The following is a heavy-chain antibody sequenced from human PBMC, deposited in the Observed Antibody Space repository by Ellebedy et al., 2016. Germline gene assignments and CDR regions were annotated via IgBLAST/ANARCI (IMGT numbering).Heavy chain of an antibody. D-gene: IGHD2-15*01. CDR3: ARHERSCSGGSCYSGSFGY. Sequence: SETLSLTCAVYGGSFSGYYWSWIRQPPGKGLEWIGYIYHSGSTYYNPSLKSRVTISVDTSKNQFSLKLSSVTAADTAVYYCARHERSCSGGSCYSGSFGYWGQGTLVTVSS. J-gene: IGHJ4*02. V-gene: IGHV4-34*01. CDR2: IYHSGST. CDR1: GGSFSGYY.